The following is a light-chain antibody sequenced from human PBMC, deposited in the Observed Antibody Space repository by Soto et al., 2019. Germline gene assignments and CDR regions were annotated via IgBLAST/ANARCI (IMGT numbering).Light chain of an antibody. CDR1: QTISSW. Sequence: DIQMTQSPSTLSASVGDRVTITCRASQTISSWLAWYQQKPGKAPTLLIYDASTLERGVPSRFSGTGSGTEFTLTIASLQSDDFAAYYCQQYNNSSQTFGQGTKLDIK. V-gene: IGKV1-5*01. J-gene: IGKJ1*01. CDR3: QQYNNSSQT. CDR2: DAS.